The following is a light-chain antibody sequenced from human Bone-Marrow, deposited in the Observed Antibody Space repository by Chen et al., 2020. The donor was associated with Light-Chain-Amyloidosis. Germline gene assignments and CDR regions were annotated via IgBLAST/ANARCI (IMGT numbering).Light chain of an antibody. CDR3: QVWDRSSDRPV. CDR2: DDS. V-gene: IGLV3-21*02. J-gene: IGLJ3*02. CDR1: NIGTTS. Sequence: SYVLTQPSSVSVAPGQTATIACGGNNIGTTSVHWYQPTPGPAPLLVVYDDSARPSGIPGRLSGSNAGNTATLTISRVEAGDEADYYCQVWDRSSDRPVFGGGTKLTVL.